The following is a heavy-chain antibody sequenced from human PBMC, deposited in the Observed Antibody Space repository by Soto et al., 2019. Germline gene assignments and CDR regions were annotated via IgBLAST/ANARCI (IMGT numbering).Heavy chain of an antibody. CDR3: ARKKERGYSSYFDY. V-gene: IGHV4-61*01. D-gene: IGHD5-18*01. J-gene: IGHJ4*02. CDR2: IYYSGST. Sequence: QVQLQESGPGLVKPSETLSLTCTVSGGSVSSGSYYWSWIRQPPGKGLEWIGYIYYSGSTNYNPSLKSRVTISVDTSKNQFSLKLSSVTAADTAVYYCARKKERGYSSYFDYWGQGTLVTVSS. CDR1: GGSVSSGSYY.